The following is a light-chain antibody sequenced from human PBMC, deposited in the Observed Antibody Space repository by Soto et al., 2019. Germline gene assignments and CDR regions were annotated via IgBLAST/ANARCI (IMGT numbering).Light chain of an antibody. CDR3: QTWGTGPVV. CDR1: SGHSSYA. Sequence: QLVLTQSPSASASLGASVKLTCTLSSGHSSYAIAWHQQQPEKGPRYLMKLNSDDSHSKGDGIPDRFSGSSSGAERYLTIPSLQSEDEADYYCQTWGTGPVVFGGGTKLTVL. J-gene: IGLJ2*01. CDR2: LNSDDSH. V-gene: IGLV4-69*01.